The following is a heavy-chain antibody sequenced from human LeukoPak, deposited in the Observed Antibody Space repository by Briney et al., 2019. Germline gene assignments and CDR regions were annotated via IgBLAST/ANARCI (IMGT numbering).Heavy chain of an antibody. Sequence: TGGSLRLSCAASGFTFDDYAIHWVRQAPGKGLEWVSGISWNSGSIGYADSVKGRFTISRDNAKNSLYLQMNSLRAEDTALYYCAKDTVYGDYWGQGTLVTDSS. D-gene: IGHD5/OR15-5a*01. CDR2: ISWNSGSI. J-gene: IGHJ4*02. CDR3: AKDTVYGDY. CDR1: GFTFDDYA. V-gene: IGHV3-9*01.